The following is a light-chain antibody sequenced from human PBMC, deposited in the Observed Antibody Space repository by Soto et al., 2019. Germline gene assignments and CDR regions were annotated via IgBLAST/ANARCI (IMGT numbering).Light chain of an antibody. CDR3: SSYTSMTTLV. CDR2: EVT. Sequence: QSVLTQPASVSGSPGQSITISCTGTSGVVGGYIYVSWYRQHPGKAPKPIIYEVTNRPSGVSNRFSGSKSGNTASLTISGLQAEDEADYYCSSYTSMTTLVFGTGTKLTVL. V-gene: IGLV2-14*01. CDR1: SGVVGGYIY. J-gene: IGLJ1*01.